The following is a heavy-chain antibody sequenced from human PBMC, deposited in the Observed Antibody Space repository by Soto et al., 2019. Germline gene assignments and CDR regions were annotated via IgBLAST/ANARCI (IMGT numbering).Heavy chain of an antibody. CDR3: AKGQNYYDTTGRVGP. Sequence: EVQLAESGGGMVQPGGSLRLSCAASGFTFSNHAMSWVRQAPGKGLEWVSAISGSGRSTYYADSVKGRFIISRDNSNNTLHLQMNSLRAEDTAVFYCAKGQNYYDTTGRVGPWGQGTLVTVSS. CDR1: GFTFSNHA. V-gene: IGHV3-23*04. CDR2: ISGSGRST. D-gene: IGHD3-22*01. J-gene: IGHJ5*02.